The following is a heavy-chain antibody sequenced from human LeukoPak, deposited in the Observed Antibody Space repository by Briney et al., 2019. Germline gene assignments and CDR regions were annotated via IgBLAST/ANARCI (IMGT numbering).Heavy chain of an antibody. J-gene: IGHJ4*02. CDR2: ISGSGVNT. CDR1: GFTFSTYA. Sequence: GGSLRLSCAASGFTFSTYAMTWVRQAPGKGLDRVSAISGSGVNTYYADSVKGRFTISRDNSKNTLYLQMNNLRAEDTAVYYCAKKSASTCYSAVACWGQGTLVTVSS. D-gene: IGHD2-15*01. CDR3: AKKSASTCYSAVAC. V-gene: IGHV3-23*01.